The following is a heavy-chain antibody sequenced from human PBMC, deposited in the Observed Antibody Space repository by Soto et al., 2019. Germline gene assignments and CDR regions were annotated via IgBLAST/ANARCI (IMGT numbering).Heavy chain of an antibody. CDR1: GFTFSDSW. CDR2: IKPDESEK. V-gene: IGHV3-7*01. J-gene: IGHJ5*02. CDR3: VRGGSNYDS. Sequence: GGSLRLSCTASGFTFSDSWMTWVRQAPGKGLEWVARIKPDESEKKYADSVKGRFSISRDNAKNSMYLQMDSPRGEDTAVYYCVRGGSNYDSWGQGTLVTVSS. D-gene: IGHD4-4*01.